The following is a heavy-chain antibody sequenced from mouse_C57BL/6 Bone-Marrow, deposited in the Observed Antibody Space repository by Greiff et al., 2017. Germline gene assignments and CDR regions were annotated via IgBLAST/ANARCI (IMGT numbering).Heavy chain of an antibody. CDR2: ISSGGSYT. V-gene: IGHV5-6*02. J-gene: IGHJ4*01. CDR3: ARRGQLRLRDAMDY. D-gene: IGHD3-2*02. CDR1: GFTFSSYG. Sequence: EVMLVESGGDLVKPGGSLKLSCAASGFTFSSYGMSWVRQTPDKRLEWVATISSGGSYTYYPDSVKGRFTISRDNAKNTLYLQMSSLKSEDTAMYYCARRGQLRLRDAMDYWRQGTSVTVSS.